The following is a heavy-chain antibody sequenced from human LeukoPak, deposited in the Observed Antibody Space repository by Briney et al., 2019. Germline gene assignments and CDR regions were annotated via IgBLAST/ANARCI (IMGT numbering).Heavy chain of an antibody. CDR3: AERGAEVGATIAPGDY. CDR1: GFTFSIYA. Sequence: GGSLRLSCAASGFTFSIYAMSWVRQAPGKGLEWVSAISGSGGSTYYADSVKGRFTISRDNSKNTLYLQMNSLRAEDTAVYYCAERGAEVGATIAPGDYWGQGTLVTVSS. V-gene: IGHV3-23*01. J-gene: IGHJ4*02. CDR2: ISGSGGST. D-gene: IGHD1-26*01.